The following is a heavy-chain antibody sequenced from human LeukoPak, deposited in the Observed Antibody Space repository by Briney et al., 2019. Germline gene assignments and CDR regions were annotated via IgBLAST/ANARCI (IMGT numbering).Heavy chain of an antibody. CDR3: ARGRAITIFGVVKRWYNWFDP. Sequence: PGGSLRLSCAASGFTFSSYAMHWVRQAPGKGLEYVSAISSNGGSTYYANSVKGRFTISRDNSKNTLYLQMGSLRAEDMAVYYCARGRAITIFGVVKRWYNWFDPWGQGTLVTVSS. J-gene: IGHJ5*02. D-gene: IGHD3-3*01. CDR2: ISSNGGST. CDR1: GFTFSSYA. V-gene: IGHV3-64*01.